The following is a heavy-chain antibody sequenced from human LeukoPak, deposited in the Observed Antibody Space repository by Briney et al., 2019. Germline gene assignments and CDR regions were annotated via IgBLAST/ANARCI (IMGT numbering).Heavy chain of an antibody. CDR3: ARLPGYCTGGGCYFDY. V-gene: IGHV5-51*01. J-gene: IGHJ4*02. D-gene: IGHD2-8*02. CDR2: IYPGDSDT. CDR1: GYSFTNYW. Sequence: LGESLKISCKGSGYSFTNYWIGWVRQMPGKGLEWMGIIYPGDSDTRYSPSFQGQVTFSADKSISTTYLQWSSLKASDTAMYYCARLPGYCTGGGCYFDYWGQGTLVTVSS.